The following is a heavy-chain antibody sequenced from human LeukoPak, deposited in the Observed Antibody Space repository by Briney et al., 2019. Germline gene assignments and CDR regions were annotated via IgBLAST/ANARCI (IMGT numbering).Heavy chain of an antibody. D-gene: IGHD1-26*01. Sequence: PGGSLRLSCAASGFTFSSYGMNWVRQAPGKGLEWVSSISSSSSYIYYADSVKGRFTISRDNAKNSLYLQMNSLRAEDTAVYYCARLGATNFDYWGQGTLVTVSS. V-gene: IGHV3-21*01. CDR1: GFTFSSYG. CDR3: ARLGATNFDY. CDR2: ISSSSSYI. J-gene: IGHJ4*02.